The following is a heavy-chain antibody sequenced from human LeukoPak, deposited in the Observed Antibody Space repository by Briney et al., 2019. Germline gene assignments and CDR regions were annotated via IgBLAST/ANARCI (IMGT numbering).Heavy chain of an antibody. D-gene: IGHD4-17*01. CDR1: GFTFTSFA. J-gene: IGHJ4*02. Sequence: GGSLRLSCEASGFTFTSFAMSWIRQAPGKGLEWVSSITDNGGTTYYADSVKGRFTISRDNSKNTLYLQMNSLRAEDTAVYYCAKENTVTPFDYWGQGTLVTVSS. CDR2: ITDNGGTT. CDR3: AKENTVTPFDY. V-gene: IGHV3-23*01.